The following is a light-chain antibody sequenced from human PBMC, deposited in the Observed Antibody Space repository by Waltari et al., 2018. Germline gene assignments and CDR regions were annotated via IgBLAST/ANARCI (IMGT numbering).Light chain of an antibody. CDR2: EVS. CDR3: SSYADSNTYVI. J-gene: IGLJ2*01. Sequence: QSALTQPASVSGSPGQSITISCTGTSSDVGNYNLVSWYQQHPGKAPKLMISEVSKRPSGVSNRVSGSKSGNTASLTISGLQAEDEADYYCSSYADSNTYVIFGGGTKLTVL. CDR1: SSDVGNYNL. V-gene: IGLV2-23*02.